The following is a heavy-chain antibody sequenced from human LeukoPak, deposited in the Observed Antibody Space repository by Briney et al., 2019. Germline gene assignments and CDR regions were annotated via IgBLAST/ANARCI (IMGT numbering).Heavy chain of an antibody. V-gene: IGHV4-4*07. J-gene: IGHJ5*02. D-gene: IGHD5-24*01. Sequence: SETLSLTCTVSGGSISSYYWSWIRQPAGKGLEWIGRIYTSGSTNSNPSLKSRVTMSVDTSKNQFSLRLTSVTAADTAVYYCARDYALTSLEMATILNWFDPWGQGTLATVSS. CDR1: GGSISSYY. CDR3: ARDYALTSLEMATILNWFDP. CDR2: IYTSGST.